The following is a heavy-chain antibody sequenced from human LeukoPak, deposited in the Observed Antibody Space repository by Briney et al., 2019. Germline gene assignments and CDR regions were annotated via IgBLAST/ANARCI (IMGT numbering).Heavy chain of an antibody. CDR2: INTNTGDP. CDR3: AREVLYDSSGYSMIDY. V-gene: IGHV7-4-1*02. Sequence: ASVKVSCTASGYTFTNYGMNWVRQAPGQGLEWMGWINTNTGDPTYAQGFTGRFIFSLDTSVSTAYLQISSLKAEDTAVYYCAREVLYDSSGYSMIDYWGQGTLVTVSS. CDR1: GYTFTNYG. D-gene: IGHD3-22*01. J-gene: IGHJ4*02.